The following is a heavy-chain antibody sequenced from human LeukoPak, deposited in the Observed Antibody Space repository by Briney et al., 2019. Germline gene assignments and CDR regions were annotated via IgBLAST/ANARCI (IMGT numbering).Heavy chain of an antibody. Sequence: SETLSLTCTVSGGSISSGGYYWSWIRQHPGKGLEWIGSIYYSGSTYYNPSLKSRITISVDTSKNQFSLKLSSVTAADTAVYYCARRVSDPLKVDYWGQGTLVTVSS. J-gene: IGHJ4*02. CDR3: ARRVSDPLKVDY. V-gene: IGHV4-39*01. CDR1: GGSISSGGYY. CDR2: IYYSGST. D-gene: IGHD3-22*01.